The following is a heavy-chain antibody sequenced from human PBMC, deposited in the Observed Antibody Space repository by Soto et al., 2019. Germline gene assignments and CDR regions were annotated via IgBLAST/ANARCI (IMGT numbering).Heavy chain of an antibody. CDR1: GFTFDDYA. Sequence: EVQLVESGGGLVQPGRSLRVSCAASGFTFDDYAMHWVRQAPGKGLEGVSGISWNSGGIGYADSVKGRFTISRDNAKNSLYLQMNSLRPEDTALYYCAKDSQSSGRNWFDPWGQRTLVTVSS. CDR2: ISWNSGGI. CDR3: AKDSQSSGRNWFDP. D-gene: IGHD2-15*01. V-gene: IGHV3-9*01. J-gene: IGHJ5*02.